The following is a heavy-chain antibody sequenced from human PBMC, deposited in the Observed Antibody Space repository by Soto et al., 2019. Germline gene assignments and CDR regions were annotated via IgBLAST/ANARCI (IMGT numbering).Heavy chain of an antibody. J-gene: IGHJ5*02. Sequence: QVQLQESGPGLVKPSQTLSLTCTVSGGSISNSGHYWSWVRQRPGKGLEWVGYIHDSGNADYNPILKSRASISVDSSKNQFSLKLTFVTAADTAKYFCARDKFSYGDNGWFDPWGQGILVTVS. V-gene: IGHV4-31*03. CDR3: ARDKFSYGDNGWFDP. CDR2: IHDSGNA. D-gene: IGHD4-17*01. CDR1: GGSISNSGHY.